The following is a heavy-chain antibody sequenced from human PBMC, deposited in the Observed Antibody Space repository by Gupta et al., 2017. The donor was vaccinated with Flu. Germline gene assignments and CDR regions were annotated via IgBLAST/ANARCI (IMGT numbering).Heavy chain of an antibody. V-gene: IGHV1-69*06. Sequence: EWMGGIIPIFGTANYAQKFQGRVTITADKSTSTAYMELSSLRSEDTAVYYCARDGLDYSSSWYRPGYNWFDPWGQGTLVTVSS. CDR2: IIPIFGTA. J-gene: IGHJ5*02. D-gene: IGHD6-13*01. CDR3: ARDGLDYSSSWYRPGYNWFDP.